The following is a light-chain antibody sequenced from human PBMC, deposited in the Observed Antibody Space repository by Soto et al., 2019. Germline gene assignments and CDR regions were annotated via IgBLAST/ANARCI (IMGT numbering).Light chain of an antibody. J-gene: IGKJ2*01. CDR3: QQNNNWPPYT. CDR1: QSVNSN. V-gene: IGKV3-15*01. Sequence: EIVMTQSPATLSVSQGERATLACRASQSVNSNLAWYQQKPGQAPMHLIYGASTRATGIPARFSGSGSGTEFTLTISSLQSEDFADYYCQQNNNWPPYTFGQGTKLEIK. CDR2: GAS.